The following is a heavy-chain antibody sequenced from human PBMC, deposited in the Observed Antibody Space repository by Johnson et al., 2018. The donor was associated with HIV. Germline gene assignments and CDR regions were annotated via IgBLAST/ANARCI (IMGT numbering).Heavy chain of an antibody. J-gene: IGHJ3*02. CDR2: ISSDGSST. Sequence: VQLVESGGGLVQPGGSLRLSCAASGFTFSTYWMHWVRQTPGKGLVWVSRISSDGSSTTYAVSVRGGFTISRDNAKNTLYLEMNSLRTEDTAVYYCANLGDYGGNNGFDIWGQGTMVTVSS. CDR1: GFTFSTYW. D-gene: IGHD4-23*01. V-gene: IGHV3-74*01. CDR3: ANLGDYGGNNGFDI.